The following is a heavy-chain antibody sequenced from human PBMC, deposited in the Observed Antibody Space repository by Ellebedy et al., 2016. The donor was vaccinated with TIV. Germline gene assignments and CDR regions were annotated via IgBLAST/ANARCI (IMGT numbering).Heavy chain of an antibody. CDR3: ATDGTTGGLNP. V-gene: IGHV3-30*03. Sequence: GESLKISXAASGFTFSNDGIHWVRQAPGKGLEWVAFISYDASKKYYADSVEGRFTISRDNSKNTLYLQMNSLRSEDTALYYCATDGTTGGLNPWGQGTLVTASS. CDR2: ISYDASKK. CDR1: GFTFSNDG. D-gene: IGHD1-1*01. J-gene: IGHJ5*02.